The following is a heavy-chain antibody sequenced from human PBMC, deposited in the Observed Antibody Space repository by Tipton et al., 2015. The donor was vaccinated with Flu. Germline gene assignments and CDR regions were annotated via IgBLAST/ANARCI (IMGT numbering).Heavy chain of an antibody. J-gene: IGHJ6*03. CDR2: IVCIFGIP. CDR3: ARQIYTSGELDYDYYYMDV. Sequence: QLVQSGAEVKKPGSSVKLSCKASGGIFSSYAISWVRQAPGQGLEWMGGIVCIFGIPNYAQKFQGRVTMTADESTTTVYMELSSLRSDDTAVYYCARQIYTSGELDYDYYYMDVWGKGTTVTVSS. V-gene: IGHV1-69*01. D-gene: IGHD6-25*01. CDR1: GGIFSSYA.